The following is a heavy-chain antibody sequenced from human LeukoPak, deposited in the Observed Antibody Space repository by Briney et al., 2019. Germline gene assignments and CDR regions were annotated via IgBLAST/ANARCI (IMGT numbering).Heavy chain of an antibody. CDR3: ARRKRIAAAGRQTGGFDP. Sequence: SETLSLTCTVSGYSISSGYYWGWIRQPPGKGLEWIGSIYHSGSTNYNPSLKSRVTISVDTSKNQFSLKLSSVTAADTAVYYCARRKRIAAAGRQTGGFDPWGQGTLVTVSS. CDR2: IYHSGST. J-gene: IGHJ5*02. D-gene: IGHD6-13*01. V-gene: IGHV4-38-2*02. CDR1: GYSISSGYY.